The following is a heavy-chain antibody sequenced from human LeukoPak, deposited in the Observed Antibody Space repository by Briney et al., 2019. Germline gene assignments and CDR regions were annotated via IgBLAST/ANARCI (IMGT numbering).Heavy chain of an antibody. V-gene: IGHV3-64*02. CDR2: INTDGRIT. J-gene: IGHJ4*02. Sequence: GGSLGLSCVASGFSFRNCAIHWVRQAPGKGLEYVSVINTDGRITYYADSVKGRFTISRDNSKNTVYLQMGSLRGEDMAVYYCTRDGGSFCDFDYWGQGALVTVSS. CDR1: GFSFRNCA. D-gene: IGHD1-26*01. CDR3: TRDGGSFCDFDY.